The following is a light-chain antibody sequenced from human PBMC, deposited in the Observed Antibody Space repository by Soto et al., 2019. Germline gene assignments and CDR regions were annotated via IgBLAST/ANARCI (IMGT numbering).Light chain of an antibody. J-gene: IGKJ1*01. CDR2: WAS. CDR3: QHYLNTPQN. CDR1: QSILYSPNNKNY. Sequence: DIVMTQSPDFLAVSLGERATINCKSSQSILYSPNNKNYLAWYQQKPGQPPKLLIYWASTRESGVPDRFSGSGSGTDFTLTISSLQAEDVAVYYCQHYLNTPQNFGQGTKVEIK. V-gene: IGKV4-1*01.